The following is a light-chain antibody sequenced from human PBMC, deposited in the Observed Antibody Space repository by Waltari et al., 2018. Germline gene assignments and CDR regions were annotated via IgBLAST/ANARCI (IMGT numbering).Light chain of an antibody. J-gene: IGKJ3*01. CDR3: MQSIQLPLT. Sequence: EIVLTQTPLSLSVTPGQPASISCKSSQSLLHTDRKTYLYWYLRKPGQHPQVLISEVSNRLFGVPERFRGSGSGTDFTLEISRVEAEDVGIYYCMQSIQLPLTFGPGTKVDIK. CDR2: EVS. CDR1: QSLLHTDRKTY. V-gene: IGKV2D-29*01.